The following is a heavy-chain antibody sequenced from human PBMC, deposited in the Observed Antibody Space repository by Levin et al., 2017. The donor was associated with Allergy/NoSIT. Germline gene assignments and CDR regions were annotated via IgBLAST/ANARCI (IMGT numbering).Heavy chain of an antibody. J-gene: IGHJ6*02. CDR3: AKEITTYSTYWAWDDYYYYGLDV. CDR2: ISHDGIKK. D-gene: IGHD4-11*01. V-gene: IGHV3-30*18. Sequence: PGGSLRLSCVASGFNFSNYFMHWVRQAPGKGLEWVAVISHDGIKKYSADSVKGRFTISRDNSKNTLYLQMHSLKAEDTAVYYCAKEITTYSTYWAWDDYYYYGLDVWGQGTTVTVSS. CDR1: GFNFSNYF.